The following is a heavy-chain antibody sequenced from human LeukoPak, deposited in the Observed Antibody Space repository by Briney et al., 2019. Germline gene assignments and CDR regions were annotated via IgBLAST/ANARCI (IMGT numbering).Heavy chain of an antibody. J-gene: IGHJ4*02. Sequence: SETLSLTCAVYGGSFSGYYWSWIRQPPGKGLEWIGEINHSGSTNYNPSLKSRVTISVDTSKNQFSLKLSSVTAEDTAVYYCARGLQGDIDYWGQGTLVTVSS. CDR3: ARGLQGDIDY. V-gene: IGHV4-34*01. D-gene: IGHD3-16*01. CDR1: GGSFSGYY. CDR2: INHSGST.